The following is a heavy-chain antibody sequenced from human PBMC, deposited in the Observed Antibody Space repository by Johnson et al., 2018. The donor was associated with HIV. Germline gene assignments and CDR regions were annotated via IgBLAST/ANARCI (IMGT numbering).Heavy chain of an antibody. CDR2: IKTDGSEK. CDR3: VRHGDWNFDI. CDR1: GFTVSSNY. D-gene: IGHD1-1*01. Sequence: VQLVESGGGLVQPGGSLRLSCAASGFTVSSNYMSWVRQPPGKGLEWVATIKTDGSEKYYVDSVKGRFTMSRDNAKNSLYLQMNSLRADDTALYYCVRHGDWNFDIWGQGTVVTVSS. J-gene: IGHJ3*02. V-gene: IGHV3-7*05.